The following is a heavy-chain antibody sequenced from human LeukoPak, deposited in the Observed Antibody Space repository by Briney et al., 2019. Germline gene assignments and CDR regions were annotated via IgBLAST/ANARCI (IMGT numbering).Heavy chain of an antibody. J-gene: IGHJ4*02. CDR1: GFTFSSYW. CDR2: IKQDGSEK. D-gene: IGHD4-17*01. CDR3: ARAATVTAESAFGY. V-gene: IGHV3-7*01. Sequence: GGSLRLSCAASGFTFSSYWMSWVRQAPGKGLEWVANIKQDGSEKYYVDSVKGRFTLSRDNAKNSLYLQMNSLRAEDMAVYYCARAATVTAESAFGYWGQGTLVTVSS.